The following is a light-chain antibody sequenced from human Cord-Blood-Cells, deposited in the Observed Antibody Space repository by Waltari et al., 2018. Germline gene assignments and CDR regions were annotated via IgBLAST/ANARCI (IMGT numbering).Light chain of an antibody. CDR2: EVS. J-gene: IGLJ2*01. V-gene: IGLV2-23*02. CDR3: CSYAGSSTYVV. CDR1: SSDVGSYNL. Sequence: QSALTQPASVSGSPGPSITIPCTGTSSDVGSYNLVSRYQQHPGKAPKLMIYEVSKRPSGVSNRFSGSKSGNTASLTISGLQAEDEADYYCCSYAGSSTYVVFGGGTKLTVL.